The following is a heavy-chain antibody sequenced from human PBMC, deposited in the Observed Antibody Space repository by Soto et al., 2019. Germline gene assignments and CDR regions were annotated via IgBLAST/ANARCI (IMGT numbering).Heavy chain of an antibody. CDR3: ARVTSHYYYYYGMDV. J-gene: IGHJ6*02. Sequence: QVQLVQSGAEVKKPGSSVKVSCKASGGTFSSYALSWVRQAPGQGLEWMGGIIPICGTANYAQKYQGRVTITADESTSTAYMELGSLRSEDTAVYYCARVTSHYYYYYGMDVWGQGTTVTVSS. CDR2: IIPICGTA. V-gene: IGHV1-69*01. D-gene: IGHD4-4*01. CDR1: GGTFSSYA.